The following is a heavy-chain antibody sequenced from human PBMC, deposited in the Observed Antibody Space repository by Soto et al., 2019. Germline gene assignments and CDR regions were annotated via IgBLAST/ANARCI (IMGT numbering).Heavy chain of an antibody. V-gene: IGHV3-66*01. Sequence: EVQLVESGGGLVQPGGSLRLSCAASGFTVSSNYMSWVRQAPGKGLEWVSVIYSGGSTYYADSVKGRFTISRDNSKNTLELQMNSLRAEDTAVYYCARGNYYYKGWFDPWGQGTLVTVSS. CDR1: GFTVSSNY. J-gene: IGHJ5*02. CDR2: IYSGGST. D-gene: IGHD3-22*01. CDR3: ARGNYYYKGWFDP.